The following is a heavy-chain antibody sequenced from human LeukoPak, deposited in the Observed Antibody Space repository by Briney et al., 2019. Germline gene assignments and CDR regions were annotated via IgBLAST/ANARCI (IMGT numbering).Heavy chain of an antibody. V-gene: IGHV3-74*01. Sequence: PGGSLRLSCAASGFTFSMYYMHWVRQAPGKGLVWVSYIKSDGSSANYADSVRGRFTISRDNAKNTLYLQMNSLRAEDTAMYYCVRQYSYDSSGYYPWDYWGQGTLVTVSS. CDR2: IKSDGSSA. CDR3: VRQYSYDSSGYYPWDY. CDR1: GFTFSMYY. D-gene: IGHD3-22*01. J-gene: IGHJ4*02.